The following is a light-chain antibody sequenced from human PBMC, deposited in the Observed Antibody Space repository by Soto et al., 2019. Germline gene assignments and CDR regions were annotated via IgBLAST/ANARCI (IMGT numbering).Light chain of an antibody. J-gene: IGKJ4*01. Sequence: IRVTQSPSSLSASTGDRVTITCLASQGISSDLAWYQQKPGKAPKLLIYAASYLGNGVPSRFSGSGSGTYFTLTISSLQPEDLATYYCQQSYTTPLTFGGGTKVDIK. V-gene: IGKV1-8*01. CDR3: QQSYTTPLT. CDR1: QGISSD. CDR2: AAS.